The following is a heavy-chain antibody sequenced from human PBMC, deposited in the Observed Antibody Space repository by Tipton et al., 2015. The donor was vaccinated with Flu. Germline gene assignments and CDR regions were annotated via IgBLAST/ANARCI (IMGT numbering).Heavy chain of an antibody. V-gene: IGHV4-39*07. CDR2: IYYSGST. J-gene: IGHJ4*02. CDR1: GGSISSSSYY. D-gene: IGHD2-2*01. CDR3: ARGDCSSTSCLDY. Sequence: TLSLTCTVSGGSISSSSYYWGWIRQPPGKGLGWIGSIYYSGSTNYNPSLKSRVIISVDTSKNQFSLKLSSVTAADTAVYYCARGDCSSTSCLDYWGQGTLVTVSS.